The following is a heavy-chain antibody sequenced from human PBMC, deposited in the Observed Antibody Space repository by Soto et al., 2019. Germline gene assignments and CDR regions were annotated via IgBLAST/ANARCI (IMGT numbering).Heavy chain of an antibody. D-gene: IGHD4-17*01. J-gene: IGHJ6*02. Sequence: GGSLRLSCAASGFTVSSNYMSWVRQAPGKGLEWVSVIYSGGSTYYADSVKGRFTISRDNSKNTLYLQMNSLRAEDTAVYYCARDGLRWGYYYYGMDVWGQGTTVTVSS. CDR1: GFTVSSNY. CDR2: IYSGGST. CDR3: ARDGLRWGYYYYGMDV. V-gene: IGHV3-53*01.